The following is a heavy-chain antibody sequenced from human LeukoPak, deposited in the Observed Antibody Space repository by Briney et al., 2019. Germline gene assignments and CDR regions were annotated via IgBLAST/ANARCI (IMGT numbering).Heavy chain of an antibody. J-gene: IGHJ4*02. V-gene: IGHV3-23*01. CDR1: GFTSSSYA. D-gene: IGHD6-13*01. Sequence: SGGSLRLSCAASGFTSSSYALNWVRQAPGKGLEWVATVSGSGDRMYHADSVKGRFTISRDNSKNTIYQQMNSLRAEDTALYYCAKAAAAPGFDFWGQGTLVTVSS. CDR3: AKAAAAPGFDF. CDR2: VSGSGDRM.